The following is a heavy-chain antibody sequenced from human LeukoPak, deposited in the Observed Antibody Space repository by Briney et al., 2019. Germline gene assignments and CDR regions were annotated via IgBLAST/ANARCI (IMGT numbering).Heavy chain of an antibody. CDR2: INTDGSST. V-gene: IGHV3-74*03. CDR3: ARDRYCTTTRCSDY. J-gene: IGHJ4*02. Sequence: GGSLRLSCAASGFTFSSYWMHWVRQAPGKGLGWVSRINTDGSSTTYADSVKGQFTISRDNAKNTLYLEMNSLRAEDTAVYYCARDRYCTTTRCSDYWGQGTLVTVSS. CDR1: GFTFSSYW. D-gene: IGHD2-2*01.